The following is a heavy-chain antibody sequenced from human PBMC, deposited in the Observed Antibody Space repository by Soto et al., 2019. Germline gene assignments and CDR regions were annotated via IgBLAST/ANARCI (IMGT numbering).Heavy chain of an antibody. CDR3: ARVATIFGVPHRPRSDP. V-gene: IGHV4-61*08. D-gene: IGHD3-3*01. CDR1: GGSGGSGGDC. J-gene: IGHJ5*02. CDR2: IYYSGST. Sequence: SLTMRHTCTVAGGSGGSGGDCRSWIRKPPGKGLEWIGYIYYSGSTNYNPSLKSRVTISVDTSKNQFSLKLSSVTAADTAVYYCARVATIFGVPHRPRSDPWGQGTLVTVSS.